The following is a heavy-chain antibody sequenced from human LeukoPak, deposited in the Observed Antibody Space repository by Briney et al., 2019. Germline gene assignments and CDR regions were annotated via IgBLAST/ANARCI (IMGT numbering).Heavy chain of an antibody. Sequence: GRSLRLPCTASGFTFSNYAMHWVRQAPGKGLEWLSGISYDGVKTYYADSVKGRFTISRDNSKNTLDLQVDSLRTEDTAVYYCARDGHTTGYPNFYFDYWGQGTLVTLSS. CDR2: ISYDGVKT. J-gene: IGHJ4*02. CDR1: GFTFSNYA. V-gene: IGHV3-30*04. D-gene: IGHD3-9*01. CDR3: ARDGHTTGYPNFYFDY.